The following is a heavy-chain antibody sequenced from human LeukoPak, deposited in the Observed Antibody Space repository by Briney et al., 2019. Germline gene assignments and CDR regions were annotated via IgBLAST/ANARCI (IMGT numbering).Heavy chain of an antibody. CDR3: ARVFSLGRPVYYYYYGMDV. Sequence: SETLSLTCAVYGGSFSGYYWSWIRQPPGKGLEWIGEINHSGSTNYNPSLKSRVTISVDTSKNQFSLKLSSVTAADTAVYCCARVFSLGRPVYYYYYGMDVWGQGTTVTVSS. CDR1: GGSFSGYY. J-gene: IGHJ6*02. CDR2: INHSGST. V-gene: IGHV4-34*01. D-gene: IGHD7-27*01.